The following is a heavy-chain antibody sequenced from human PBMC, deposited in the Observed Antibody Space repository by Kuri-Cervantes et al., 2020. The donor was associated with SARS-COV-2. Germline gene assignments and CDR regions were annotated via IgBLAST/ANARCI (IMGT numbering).Heavy chain of an antibody. V-gene: IGHV1-2*02. D-gene: IGHD7-27*01. J-gene: IGHJ3*02. CDR1: GYTFTGYY. CDR2: INPNSGGT. CDR3: ARGARKLGGGHASDI. Sequence: ASVKVSCKASGYTFTGYYMHWVRQAPGQGLEWMGWINPNSGGTNYAQKFQGRVTMTRDTSISTAYMEVSRLRSDDTAVYYCARGARKLGGGHASDIWGQGTMVTVSS.